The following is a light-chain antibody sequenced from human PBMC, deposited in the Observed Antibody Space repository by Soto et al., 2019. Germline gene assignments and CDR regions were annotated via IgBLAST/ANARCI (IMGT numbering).Light chain of an antibody. CDR1: SSNIGTGYD. V-gene: IGLV1-40*01. CDR3: QSFDSSRFYV. J-gene: IGLJ1*01. Sequence: QSVLTQPPSVSGAPGQRVTTSCTGSSSNIGTGYDVHWYQQLPGTAPKLLIYGNSNRPSGVPDRFSGSKSGTSAPLAITGLQAEDEADYYCQSFDSSRFYVFGTGTKV. CDR2: GNS.